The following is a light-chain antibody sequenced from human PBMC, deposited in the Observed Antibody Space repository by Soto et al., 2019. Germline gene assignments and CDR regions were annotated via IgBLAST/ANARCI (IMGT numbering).Light chain of an antibody. CDR3: QQYYTRPPT. CDR2: WAS. Sequence: DIVVTQSADSLAVSLGERATINCKSRQSVFYTSNNRNYIAWYHQRPGQPPKLLIYWASTRESGVPDRFSGSESGTDFTLTISSLQAEDVGVYYCQQYYTRPPTFGQGTKLEIK. J-gene: IGKJ2*01. V-gene: IGKV4-1*01. CDR1: QSVFYTSNNRNY.